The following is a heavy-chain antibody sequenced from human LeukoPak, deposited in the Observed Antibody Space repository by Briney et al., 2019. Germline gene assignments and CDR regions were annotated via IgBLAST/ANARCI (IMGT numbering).Heavy chain of an antibody. CDR1: GYTFTSYG. J-gene: IGHJ4*02. CDR2: ISAYNGNT. Sequence: ASVKVSCKASGYTFTSYGISWVRQAPGQGLEWMGWISAYNGNTNYAQKLQGRVTMTTDTFTSTAYMELRSLRSDDTAVYYCARGKGDDFWSGYLIPDYWGQGTLVTVSS. D-gene: IGHD3-3*01. CDR3: ARGKGDDFWSGYLIPDY. V-gene: IGHV1-18*01.